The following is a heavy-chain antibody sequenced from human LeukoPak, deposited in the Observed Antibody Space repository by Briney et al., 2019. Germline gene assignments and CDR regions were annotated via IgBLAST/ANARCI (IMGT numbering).Heavy chain of an antibody. CDR3: ARGGLVGAVPY. Sequence: TSETLSLTCTVSGGSISSYYWSWIRQPPGKGLEWIGYIYYSGSTNYNPSLKSRVTISVDTSKNQFSLKLSSVTAADTAVYYCARGGLVGAVPYWGQGTLVTVSS. CDR2: IYYSGST. J-gene: IGHJ4*02. CDR1: GGSISSYY. D-gene: IGHD1-26*01. V-gene: IGHV4-59*01.